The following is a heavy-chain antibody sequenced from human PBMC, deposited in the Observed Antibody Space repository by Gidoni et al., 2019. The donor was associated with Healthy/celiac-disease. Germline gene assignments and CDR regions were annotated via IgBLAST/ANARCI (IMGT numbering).Heavy chain of an antibody. D-gene: IGHD3-22*01. V-gene: IGHV3-48*03. Sequence: EVQLVESGGGLVQPGGSLRLSCAASGFNSSSDEMNWVRQAPGKGLEWVSYISSSGSTIYYADSVKGRFTISIDNAKNSLYLQMNSLRAEDTAVYYCARALKYYDSSGYHQGNAFDIWGQGTMVTVSS. CDR1: GFNSSSDE. CDR2: ISSSGSTI. J-gene: IGHJ3*02. CDR3: ARALKYYDSSGYHQGNAFDI.